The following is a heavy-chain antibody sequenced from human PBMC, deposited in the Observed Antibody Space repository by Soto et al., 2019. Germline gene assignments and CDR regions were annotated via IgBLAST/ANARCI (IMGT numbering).Heavy chain of an antibody. J-gene: IGHJ4*02. CDR1: GGTFSSYA. V-gene: IGHV1-69*13. CDR2: IIPIFGTA. CDR3: ARAGDIVATVFDY. D-gene: IGHD5-12*01. Sequence: SVKVSCKASGGTFSSYAISWVRQAPGQGLEWMGAIIPIFGTANYAQKFQGRVTITADESTSTAYMELSSLRSEDTAVYYCARAGDIVATVFDYWGQGTLVTVSS.